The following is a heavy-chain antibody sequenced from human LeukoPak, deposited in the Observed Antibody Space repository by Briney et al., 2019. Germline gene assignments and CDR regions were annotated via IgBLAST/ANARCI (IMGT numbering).Heavy chain of an antibody. Sequence: SVKVSCKASAGTFSSYAISWVRQAPGQGLEWMGRIIPIFGIANYAQKFQGRVTITADKSTSTAYMELSSLRSEDTAVYYCARDRDTAMVTFDYWGQGTLVTVSS. CDR2: IIPIFGIA. CDR3: ARDRDTAMVTFDY. CDR1: AGTFSSYA. J-gene: IGHJ4*02. V-gene: IGHV1-69*04. D-gene: IGHD5-18*01.